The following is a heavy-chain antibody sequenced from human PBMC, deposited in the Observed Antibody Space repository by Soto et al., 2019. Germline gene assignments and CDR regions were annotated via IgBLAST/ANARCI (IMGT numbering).Heavy chain of an antibody. J-gene: IGHJ5*02. D-gene: IGHD6-13*01. CDR3: AKEGLTAGSLNWFDP. Sequence: EVRLLESGGGLVQPGGSLRLSCAASGFTFTSYAMTWVRQAPGKGLEWVSTISGSGESTYYADSVKGRFTVSRDNSKNMLHVQMNSLRAEDTAVYYCAKEGLTAGSLNWFDPGGQGTLVIVSS. CDR2: ISGSGEST. V-gene: IGHV3-23*01. CDR1: GFTFTSYA.